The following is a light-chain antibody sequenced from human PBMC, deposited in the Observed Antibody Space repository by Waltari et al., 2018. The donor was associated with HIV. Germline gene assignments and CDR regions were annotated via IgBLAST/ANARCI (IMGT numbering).Light chain of an antibody. CDR1: QGISNY. Sequence: DIQLTQSPSFLSASVGDRVTITCRASQGISNYLAWYQQKPGKAPQILIYLASTLQSGVPSRFSGSISGTEFSLTISSLQPEDFATYYCQQLNYYPHTFGQGTKLEIK. CDR2: LAS. CDR3: QQLNYYPHT. J-gene: IGKJ2*01. V-gene: IGKV1-9*01.